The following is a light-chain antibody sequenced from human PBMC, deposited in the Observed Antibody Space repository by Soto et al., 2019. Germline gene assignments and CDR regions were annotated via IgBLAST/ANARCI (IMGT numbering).Light chain of an antibody. Sequence: DIQMTQSPSSLSASVGDRVTITCRASQSISTYLNWYQQNPGKAPKLLIYATSTLQSGVPSRFSGSGSGTDFTLTVSSLQPEDFATYYCHQSSDTPWTFCQGTKVEIK. CDR1: QSISTY. J-gene: IGKJ1*01. CDR2: ATS. V-gene: IGKV1-39*01. CDR3: HQSSDTPWT.